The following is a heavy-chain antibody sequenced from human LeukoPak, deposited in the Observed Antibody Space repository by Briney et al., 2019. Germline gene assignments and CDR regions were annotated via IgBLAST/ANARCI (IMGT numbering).Heavy chain of an antibody. D-gene: IGHD6-19*01. J-gene: IGHJ4*02. Sequence: GGSLRLSCAASGFTFNNAWMSWVRRAPGKGLEWVGRIKTKTDGGTTDYAAPVKGRFTISRDDSKTTLYLQMNSLKTEDTAVYYCTIGFSGWSFFDYWGQGTLVIVSS. CDR3: TIGFSGWSFFDY. CDR2: IKTKTDGGTT. CDR1: GFTFNNAW. V-gene: IGHV3-15*01.